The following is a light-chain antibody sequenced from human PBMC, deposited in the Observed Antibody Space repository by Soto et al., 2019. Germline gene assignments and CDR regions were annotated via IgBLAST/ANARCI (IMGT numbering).Light chain of an antibody. CDR2: GAS. J-gene: IGKJ2*01. V-gene: IGKV3-20*01. Sequence: EIVLTQSPGTLSLSPGERATLSCRASESITSNFLAWYHQKPGQAPRLLIYGASSRATGIPDRFRGSVSERDFTLTINRLEPEDFAVYFCQQYGRSPLMYTLGQGTKLEIK. CDR1: ESITSNF. CDR3: QQYGRSPLMYT.